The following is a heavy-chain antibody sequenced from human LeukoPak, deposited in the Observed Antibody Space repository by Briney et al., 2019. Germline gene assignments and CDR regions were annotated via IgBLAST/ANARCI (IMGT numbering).Heavy chain of an antibody. V-gene: IGHV3-23*01. CDR1: GFTMRSYA. D-gene: IGHD2-15*01. J-gene: IGHJ4*02. Sequence: GGSLRLSCAASGFTMRSYAMSWVRQGPGKGLEWVSAISVSGNTYHADSVKGRFTISRDSSKNTLYLQMNSLRAGDAAVYYCAKAPVTTCSGAYCYPFDYWSQGTLVTVSS. CDR3: AKAPVTTCSGAYCYPFDY. CDR2: ISVSGNT.